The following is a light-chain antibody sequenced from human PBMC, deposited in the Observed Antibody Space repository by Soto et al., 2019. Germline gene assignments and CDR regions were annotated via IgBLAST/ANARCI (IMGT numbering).Light chain of an antibody. V-gene: IGLV2-23*01. J-gene: IGLJ3*02. CDR3: TSYARSSTLV. Sequence: QAVVTQPASVSGSPGQSITISCTGTSSDVGNYNLVSWYQQYPGKAPKLMIYAASKRPSGVSNRFSGSKSGDTASLTISGLQAEDEADYYCTSYARSSTLVFGGGTKVTVL. CDR1: SSDVGNYNL. CDR2: AAS.